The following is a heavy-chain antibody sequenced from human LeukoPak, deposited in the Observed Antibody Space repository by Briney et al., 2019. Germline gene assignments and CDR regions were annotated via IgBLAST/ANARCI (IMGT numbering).Heavy chain of an antibody. CDR2: INYNGAIA. CDR1: GFTFVDYG. V-gene: IGHV3-20*04. D-gene: IGHD3-3*02. Sequence: GGSLRLSCATSGFTFVDYGLSWVRRAPGKGLEWLCAINYNGAIADYAVSVKGRFTISRDNAKNSLYLRMDSLRAEDTALYYCARDRLGPSFSVSHFDLWGQGTLVPVSS. CDR3: ARDRLGPSFSVSHFDL. J-gene: IGHJ4*02.